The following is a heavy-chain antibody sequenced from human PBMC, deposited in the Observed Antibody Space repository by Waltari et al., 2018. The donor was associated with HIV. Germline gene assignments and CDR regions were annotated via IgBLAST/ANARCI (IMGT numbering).Heavy chain of an antibody. CDR1: GFTLSTSGVG. CDR2: IYWDDDK. CDR3: AHMDYYYDSSGYYPLFDY. V-gene: IGHV2-5*02. J-gene: IGHJ4*02. D-gene: IGHD3-22*01. Sequence: QITLKESGPTLVIPTQTLTLTCTFSGFTLSTSGVGVGWIRQPPGKALEWLALIYWDDDKRYSPSLKSRLTITKDTSKNQVVLTMTNMDPVDTATYYCAHMDYYYDSSGYYPLFDYWGQGTLVTVSS.